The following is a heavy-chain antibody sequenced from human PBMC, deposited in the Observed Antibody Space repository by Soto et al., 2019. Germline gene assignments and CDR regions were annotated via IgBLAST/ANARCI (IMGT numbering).Heavy chain of an antibody. V-gene: IGHV1-2*02. CDR2: INPNSGGT. CDR3: ARSELRFLEWLLAINYYYGMDV. J-gene: IGHJ6*02. Sequence: GASVKVSCKASGYTFTGYYMHWVRRAPGQGLEWMGWINPNSGGTNYAQKFQGRVTMTRDTSISTAYMELSRLRSDDTAVYYCARSELRFLEWLLAINYYYGMDVWGQGTTVTVSS. CDR1: GYTFTGYY. D-gene: IGHD3-3*01.